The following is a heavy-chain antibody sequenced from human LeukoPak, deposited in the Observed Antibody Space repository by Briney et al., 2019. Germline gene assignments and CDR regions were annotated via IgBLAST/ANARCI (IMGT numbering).Heavy chain of an antibody. J-gene: IGHJ4*02. Sequence: PGGSLRLSCTASGFTFGDYAMSWFRQAPGNGLEWVGFIRSKAYGGTTEYAAPVKGRFTISRDDSKSIAYLQMNSLKTEDTAVYYCTRDPAFGELLFSYWGQGTLVTVSS. CDR1: GFTFGDYA. CDR3: TRDPAFGELLFSY. V-gene: IGHV3-49*03. CDR2: IRSKAYGGTT. D-gene: IGHD3-10*01.